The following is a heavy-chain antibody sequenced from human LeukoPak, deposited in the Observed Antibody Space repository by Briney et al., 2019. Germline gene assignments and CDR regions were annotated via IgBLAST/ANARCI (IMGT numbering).Heavy chain of an antibody. CDR1: SASISTYY. D-gene: IGHD3-10*01. V-gene: IGHV4-59*12. Sequence: SETLSLTCTVSSASISTYYWSWIRQPPGKGLEWIGYIYHSGTSNYNPSLKSRVTISVDTSKNQFSLKLSSVTAADTAVYYCARLTKNDSGSFRFGKKKRGYMDVWGKGTTVTISS. J-gene: IGHJ6*03. CDR3: ARLTKNDSGSFRFGKKKRGYMDV. CDR2: IYHSGTS.